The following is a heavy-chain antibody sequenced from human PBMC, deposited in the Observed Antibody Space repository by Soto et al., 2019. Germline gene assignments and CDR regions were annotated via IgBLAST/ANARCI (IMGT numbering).Heavy chain of an antibody. V-gene: IGHV4-61*01. CDR3: ARDQGSSGWYGY. CDR1: GGSVSSGSYY. J-gene: IGHJ4*02. CDR2: IYYSGST. Sequence: SETLSLTCTVSGGSVSSGSYYWSWIRQPPGKGLEWIGYIYYSGSTNYNPSLKSRVTISVDTSKNQFSLKLSSVTAADTAVYYCARDQGSSGWYGYWGQGTLVTVSS. D-gene: IGHD6-19*01.